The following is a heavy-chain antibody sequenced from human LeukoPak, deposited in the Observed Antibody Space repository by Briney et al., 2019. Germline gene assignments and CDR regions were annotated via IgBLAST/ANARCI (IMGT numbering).Heavy chain of an antibody. Sequence: GGSLRLSCAASGLTFSHYNMNWVRQAPGKGLEWVSYITGSSSSRYYADSVKGRFTISRDNAKNSLYLQMNSLRAEDTAVYFCAREPTYSSSWHTSCDYWGQGILVTVSS. D-gene: IGHD6-13*01. CDR3: AREPTYSSSWHTSCDY. CDR1: GLTFSHYN. J-gene: IGHJ4*02. V-gene: IGHV3-48*01. CDR2: ITGSSSSR.